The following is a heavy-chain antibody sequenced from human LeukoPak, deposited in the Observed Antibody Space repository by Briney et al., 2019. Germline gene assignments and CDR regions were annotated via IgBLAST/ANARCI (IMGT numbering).Heavy chain of an antibody. D-gene: IGHD3-22*01. CDR3: VRGYYDSRGYSNAFDI. Sequence: PSGTLSLTCTVSGASISSSYWSWIRQPPRKRLEWIGYIYYSGSTNSNPSLKSRVTISADTSKNQFSLKLSSVTAADTAVYYCVRGYYDSRGYSNAFDIWGQGAVVTVSS. CDR2: IYYSGST. J-gene: IGHJ3*02. CDR1: GASISSSY. V-gene: IGHV4-59*01.